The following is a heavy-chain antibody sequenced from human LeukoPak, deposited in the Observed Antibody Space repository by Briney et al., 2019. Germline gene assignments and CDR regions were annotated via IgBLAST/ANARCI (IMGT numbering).Heavy chain of an antibody. CDR3: ARAAAGTGGYYFDY. CDR2: ISAYNGNT. CDR1: GYTFTSSG. D-gene: IGHD6-13*01. J-gene: IGHJ4*02. Sequence: ASVKVSCKASGYTFTSSGISWVRQAPGQGLEWMGWISAYNGNTNCAQKLQGRVTMTTDTSTSTAYMELRSLRSDDTAVYYCARAAAGTGGYYFDYWGQGTLVTVSS. V-gene: IGHV1-18*01.